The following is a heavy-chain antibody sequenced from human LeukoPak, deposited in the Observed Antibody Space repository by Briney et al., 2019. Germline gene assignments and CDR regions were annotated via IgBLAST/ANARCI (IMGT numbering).Heavy chain of an antibody. J-gene: IGHJ4*02. CDR2: IYYSGNT. V-gene: IGHV4-59*01. D-gene: IGHD3-10*01. CDR1: GGPISGYY. Sequence: SETLSLPCTVSGGPISGYYWSWIRQPTGKGLEWIGYIYYSGNTNYNPSLKSRVTISVDTSKNQFSLKLSSVTAADTAVYYCATDSSYGSGSYYTWGQGTLVTVSS. CDR3: ATDSSYGSGSYYT.